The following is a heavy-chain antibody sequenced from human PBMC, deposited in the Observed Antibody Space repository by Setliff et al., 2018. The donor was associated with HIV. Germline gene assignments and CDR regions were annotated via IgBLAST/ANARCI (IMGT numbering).Heavy chain of an antibody. CDR3: ARIPRRGRYCSGGSCYSRYGMDV. CDR2: IKQDGSEK. D-gene: IGHD2-15*01. V-gene: IGHV3-7*01. J-gene: IGHJ6*02. CDR1: GFTFSSYW. Sequence: GGSLRLSCAASGFTFSSYWMSWVRQAPGKGLEWVANIKQDGSEKDYADSVKGRFTISRDNAKNSLYLRMNSLRAEDTAVYYCARIPRRGRYCSGGSCYSRYGMDVWGQGTTVTVSS.